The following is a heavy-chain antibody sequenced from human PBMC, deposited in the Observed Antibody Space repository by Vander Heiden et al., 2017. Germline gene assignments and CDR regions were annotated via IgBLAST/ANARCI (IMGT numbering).Heavy chain of an antibody. J-gene: IGHJ4*02. CDR1: GYTFPGYY. Sequence: QVQLVPSGAEVKKPGPSVKVSCKASGYTFPGYYIPWLRQAPGQGLEWMGRINPNSGGTNYAQKFQGRVTMTRDTSISTAYMELSRLRSDDTAVYYCARSTPGRRGDFDYWGQGTLVTVSS. D-gene: IGHD1-26*01. CDR3: ARSTPGRRGDFDY. V-gene: IGHV1-2*06. CDR2: INPNSGGT.